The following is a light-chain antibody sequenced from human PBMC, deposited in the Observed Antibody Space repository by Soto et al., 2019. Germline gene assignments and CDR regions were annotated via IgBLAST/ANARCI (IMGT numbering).Light chain of an antibody. CDR1: SGHNSYA. CDR3: QTWSTDIRV. Sequence: QSVLTQPPSASASLGASVKLTCTLSSGHNSYAIAWHQQQPEKGPRYLMKLNSDGSHSKGDVIPDRFSGSSAGAARYLTISSLQSEDEADYYCQTWSTDIRVFGGGTKLTVL. V-gene: IGLV4-69*01. CDR2: LNSDGSH. J-gene: IGLJ3*02.